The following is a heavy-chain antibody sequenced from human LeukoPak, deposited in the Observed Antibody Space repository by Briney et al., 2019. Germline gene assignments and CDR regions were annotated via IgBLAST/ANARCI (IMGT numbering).Heavy chain of an antibody. J-gene: IGHJ3*02. D-gene: IGHD2/OR15-2a*01. CDR2: IYYSGST. CDR1: GGSISSYY. CDR3: ARVSWPNDAFDI. Sequence: PSETLSLTCTVSGGSISSYYWGWIRQPPGKGLEWIGYIYYSGSTNYNPSLKSRVTISVDTSKNQFSLKLSSVTAADTAVYYCARVSWPNDAFDIWGQGTMVTVSS. V-gene: IGHV4-59*01.